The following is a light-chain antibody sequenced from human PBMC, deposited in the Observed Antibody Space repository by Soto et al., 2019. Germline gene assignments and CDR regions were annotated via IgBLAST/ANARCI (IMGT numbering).Light chain of an antibody. Sequence: EIVLTQSPATLSLSPGERATLSCRASQSVSSYLAWYRQKPGQAPRLLIYDASNRATGIPARFSGSGSVTDFTLTIPSLEPEAFAVYSCQKRSNWSLTFRGGTKVDLK. CDR3: QKRSNWSLT. CDR2: DAS. J-gene: IGKJ4*01. CDR1: QSVSSY. V-gene: IGKV3-11*01.